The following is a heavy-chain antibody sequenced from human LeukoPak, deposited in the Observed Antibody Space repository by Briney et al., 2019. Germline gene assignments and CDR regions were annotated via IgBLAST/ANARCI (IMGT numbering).Heavy chain of an antibody. Sequence: PGGSLRLSCAASGFTFSGYSMNWVRQAPGKGLEWVSAISGSSSSIYYADSVKGRFTISRDNSKNTLYLQMNSLRAEDTAVYYCAKDLSGSPVDWGQGTLVTVSS. CDR2: ISGSSSSI. V-gene: IGHV3-21*01. D-gene: IGHD1-26*01. CDR3: AKDLSGSPVD. CDR1: GFTFSGYS. J-gene: IGHJ4*02.